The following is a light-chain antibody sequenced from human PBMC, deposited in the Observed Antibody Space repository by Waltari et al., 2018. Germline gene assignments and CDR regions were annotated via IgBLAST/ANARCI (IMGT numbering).Light chain of an antibody. CDR2: AAT. CDR3: QQSYGNPPRFT. J-gene: IGKJ2*01. V-gene: IGKV1-39*01. CDR1: QDIINF. Sequence: DIQMTQSPSSLSASVGDKVTITCRASQDIINFLNWYQQKSGSAPKLLIFAATSLQTGVPSRFSGSLSGTDFALTINNLQPEDCATYHCQQSYGNPPRFTFGQGTRLEI.